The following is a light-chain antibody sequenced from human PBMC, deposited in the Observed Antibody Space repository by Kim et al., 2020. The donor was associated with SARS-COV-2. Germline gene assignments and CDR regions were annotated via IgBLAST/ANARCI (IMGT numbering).Light chain of an antibody. CDR1: QSIGIA. CDR3: QQRNNWPPAVT. Sequence: RGEGAILSCRASQSIGIALGWYQHKLGQAPRLLIYDAAIRAAGIPDRFSGVGSGTDFTLTISSLEPEDFAVYYCQQRNNWPPAVTFGGGTKVDIK. J-gene: IGKJ4*01. CDR2: DAA. V-gene: IGKV3-11*01.